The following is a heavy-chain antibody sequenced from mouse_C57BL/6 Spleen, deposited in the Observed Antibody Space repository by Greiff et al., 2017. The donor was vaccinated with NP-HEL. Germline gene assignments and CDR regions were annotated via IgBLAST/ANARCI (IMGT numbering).Heavy chain of an antibody. CDR1: GYTFTDYE. V-gene: IGHV1-15*01. CDR3: TRRDYYDSREVDY. J-gene: IGHJ2*01. D-gene: IGHD1-1*01. Sequence: QVQLQQSGAELVRPGASVTLSCKASGYTFTDYEMHWVKQTPVHGLEWIGAIDPETGGTAYNQKFKGKAILTADKSSSTAYMELRSLTSEDSAVYYCTRRDYYDSREVDYWGQGTTLTVSS. CDR2: IDPETGGT.